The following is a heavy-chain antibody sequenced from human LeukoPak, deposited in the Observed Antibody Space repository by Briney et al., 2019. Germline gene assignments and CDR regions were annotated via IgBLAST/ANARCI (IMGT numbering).Heavy chain of an antibody. D-gene: IGHD3-10*01. CDR2: IKTDGSSLDGSST. CDR1: GFSFSSYW. V-gene: IGHV3-74*01. J-gene: IGHJ3*02. Sequence: GGSLRLSCAASGFSFSSYWMHWVRQAPGKGLVWVSRIKTDGSSLDGSSTSYADSVKGRFTISRDNAKNTLYLQMDSLRADDTALYYCAREGSSHDAFDIWGQGTMVTVSS. CDR3: AREGSSHDAFDI.